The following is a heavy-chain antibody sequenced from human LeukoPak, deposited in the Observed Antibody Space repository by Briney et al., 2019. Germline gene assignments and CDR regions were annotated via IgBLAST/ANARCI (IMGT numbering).Heavy chain of an antibody. CDR2: ISCSGGST. J-gene: IGHJ4*02. V-gene: IGHV3-23*01. D-gene: IGHD3-10*01. CDR3: ARRITMVRGVPIYYFDY. Sequence: PGGSLRLSCAASGFTFSSYAMSWVRQAPGKGLEWVSAISCSGGSTYYADSVKGRFTISRDSSKNTLYLQMNSLRAEDTAVYYCARRITMVRGVPIYYFDYWGQGTLVTVSS. CDR1: GFTFSSYA.